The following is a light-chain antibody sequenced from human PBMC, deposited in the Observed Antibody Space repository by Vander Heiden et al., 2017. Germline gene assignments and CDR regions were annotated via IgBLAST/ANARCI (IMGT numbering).Light chain of an antibody. J-gene: IGKJ1*01. CDR3: QQYYSIPQT. Sequence: DIVMTHSPDSLAVSLGERATVNCKSSPSVLHSSNNLNFLAWYQQKPGQPPQLLIYWASTRGSGVPDRFSGSGSGTDFTLTISSLQAEDVAVYYCQQYYSIPQTFGQGTKVEIK. CDR1: PSVLHSSNNLNF. CDR2: WAS. V-gene: IGKV4-1*01.